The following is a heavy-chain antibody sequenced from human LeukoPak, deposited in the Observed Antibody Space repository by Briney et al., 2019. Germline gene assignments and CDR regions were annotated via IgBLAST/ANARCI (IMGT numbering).Heavy chain of an antibody. V-gene: IGHV3-23*01. J-gene: IGHJ4*02. Sequence: GGSLKLSCAASGFTFSSYAMSWVRQAPGKGLEWVSAISGSGGSTYYADSVKGRFTISRDNSKNTLYLQMNSLRAEDTAVYYCAKDRIVGATTRGFDYWGQGTLVTVSS. CDR1: GFTFSSYA. CDR3: AKDRIVGATTRGFDY. CDR2: ISGSGGST. D-gene: IGHD1-26*01.